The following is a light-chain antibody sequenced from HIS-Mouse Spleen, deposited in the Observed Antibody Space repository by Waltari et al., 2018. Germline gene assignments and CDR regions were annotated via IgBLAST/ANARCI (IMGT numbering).Light chain of an antibody. CDR2: EES. CDR1: ALPKKY. J-gene: IGLJ2*01. V-gene: IGLV3-10*01. Sequence: SYELTQPPSVSVSPGQTARITCSGDALPKKYAYWYQQKSGQAPVLVIYEESKRPSGIPERFSGSSSGKRATLTISGAQVEDEADYYSYSTDSSGNHRVFGGGTKLTVL. CDR3: YSTDSSGNHRV.